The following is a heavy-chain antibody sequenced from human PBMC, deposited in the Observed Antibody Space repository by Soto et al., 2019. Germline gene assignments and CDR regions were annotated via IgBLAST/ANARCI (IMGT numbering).Heavy chain of an antibody. CDR1: GFTFSSYG. Sequence: GGSLRLSCAASGFTFSSYGMHWVRQAPGKGLEWVAVISYDGSNKYYADSVKGRFTISRDNSKNTLYLQMNSLRAEDTAVYYCAKGGGVATTDAFDIWRQGTMVTVSS. D-gene: IGHD1-1*01. CDR3: AKGGGVATTDAFDI. J-gene: IGHJ3*02. V-gene: IGHV3-30*18. CDR2: ISYDGSNK.